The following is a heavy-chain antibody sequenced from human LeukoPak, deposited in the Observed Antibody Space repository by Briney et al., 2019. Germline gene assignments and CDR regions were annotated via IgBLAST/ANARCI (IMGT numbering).Heavy chain of an antibody. D-gene: IGHD3-10*01. CDR2: MYYSGST. CDR1: GGSISNNNYY. Sequence: SETLSLTCTVSGGSISNNNYYWGWIRQPPGKGLEWIGTMYYSGSTYYNPSLKSRVTISVDTSKNQFSLKLSSVTAADTAVYYCARRRFGDPGADPWGQGTLVTVSS. CDR3: ARRRFGDPGADP. V-gene: IGHV4-39*01. J-gene: IGHJ5*02.